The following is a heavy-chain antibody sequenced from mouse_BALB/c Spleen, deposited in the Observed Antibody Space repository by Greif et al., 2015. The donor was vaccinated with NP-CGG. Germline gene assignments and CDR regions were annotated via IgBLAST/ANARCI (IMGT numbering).Heavy chain of an antibody. CDR1: GYSITSDYA. CDR3: ARIGYDRDYYAMDY. J-gene: IGHJ4*01. CDR2: ISYSGST. D-gene: IGHD2-14*01. V-gene: IGHV3-2*02. Sequence: DVKLQESGPGLVKPSQSLSLTCTVTGYSITSDYAWNWIRQFPGNKLEWMGYISYSGSTSYNPSLKSRISITRDTSKNQFFLQLNSVTTEDTATYYCARIGYDRDYYAMDYWGQGTSVTVSS.